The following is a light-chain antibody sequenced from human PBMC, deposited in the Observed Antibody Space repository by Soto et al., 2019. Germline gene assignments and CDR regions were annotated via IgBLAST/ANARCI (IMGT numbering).Light chain of an antibody. J-gene: IGLJ3*02. CDR1: SGHSSNV. V-gene: IGLV4-69*02. CDR2: LNSDGSH. CDR3: QTWGTGIRV. Sequence: QLVLTQSPSASASLGASVKLTCTLSSGHSSNVIAWHQQQPEKGPRYLMKLNSDGSHSKGDGIPDRFSGSRSGADRYLTISSLQSEDEGDYYCQTWGTGIRVFGGGTKVTVL.